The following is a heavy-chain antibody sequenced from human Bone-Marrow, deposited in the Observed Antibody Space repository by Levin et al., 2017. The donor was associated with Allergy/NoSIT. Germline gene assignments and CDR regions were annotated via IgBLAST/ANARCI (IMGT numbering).Heavy chain of an antibody. CDR3: AKGQGMVVTAPDY. Sequence: GGSLRLSCAASGFTFTEHYMDWVRQPPGKGLEWVGRGRNRANDYTTEYAASVKGRFSISRDDSKNSLFLQMNSLRDDDTAIYYCAKGQGMVVTAPDYWGQGTLVTVSS. J-gene: IGHJ4*02. CDR1: GFTFTEHY. D-gene: IGHD2-21*02. CDR2: GRNRANDYTT. V-gene: IGHV3-72*01.